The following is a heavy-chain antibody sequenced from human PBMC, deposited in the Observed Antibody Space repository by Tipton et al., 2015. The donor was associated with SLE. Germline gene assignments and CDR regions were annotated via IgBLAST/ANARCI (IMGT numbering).Heavy chain of an antibody. Sequence: TLSLTCTVSGGSISSSSYYWGWIRQPPGKGLEWIGSIYYSGSTYYNPSLKSRVTISVDKSKNQFSLKLSSVTAADTAVYYCEGAATGTNYYLDVWGKGTTVTVSS. CDR3: EGAATGTNYYLDV. D-gene: IGHD4-17*01. CDR1: GGSISSSSYY. CDR2: IYYSGST. J-gene: IGHJ6*03. V-gene: IGHV4-39*07.